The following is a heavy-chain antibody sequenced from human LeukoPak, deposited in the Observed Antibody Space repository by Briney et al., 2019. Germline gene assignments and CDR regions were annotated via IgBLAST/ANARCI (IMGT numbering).Heavy chain of an antibody. V-gene: IGHV5-51*04. CDR2: IYPGDSDT. CDR1: GYSFTSYW. Sequence: GESLKISCKGSGYSFTSYWIGWVRQMPGKGLEWMGIIYPGDSDTRYSPSFQGQVTISADKPISTAYLQWSSLKASDTAMYYCARTYYYDSSGYYSDYYYYYMDVWGKGTTVTVSS. CDR3: ARTYYYDSSGYYSDYYYYYMDV. D-gene: IGHD3-22*01. J-gene: IGHJ6*03.